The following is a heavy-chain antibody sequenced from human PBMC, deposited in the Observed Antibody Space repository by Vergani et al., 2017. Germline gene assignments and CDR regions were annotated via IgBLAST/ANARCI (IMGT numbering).Heavy chain of an antibody. V-gene: IGHV4-59*01. CDR2: IYYSGST. CDR1: GGSISSYY. Sequence: QVQLQESGPGLVKPSETLSLTCTVSGGSISSYYWSWIRQPPGKGLEWIGYIYYSGSTNYNPSLKSRVTISVDTSKNQFSLKLSSVTAADTAVYYCARVERSGWSRGDAFEIWGQGTMVTVSS. CDR3: ARVERSGWSRGDAFEI. J-gene: IGHJ3*02. D-gene: IGHD6-19*01.